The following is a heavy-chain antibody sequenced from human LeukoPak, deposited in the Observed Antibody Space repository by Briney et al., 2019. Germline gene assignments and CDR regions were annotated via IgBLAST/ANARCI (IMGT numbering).Heavy chain of an antibody. CDR2: IYTSGST. V-gene: IGHV4-4*07. CDR1: GGSISSYY. D-gene: IGHD3-10*01. Sequence: SETLSLTCTVSGGSISSYYWSWIRQPAGKGLEWIGLIYTSGSTNYNPSLKSRVTMSVDTSKNQFSLKLSSVTAADTAVYYCARLRPVRGPRPLDYWGQGTLVTVSS. CDR3: ARLRPVRGPRPLDY. J-gene: IGHJ4*02.